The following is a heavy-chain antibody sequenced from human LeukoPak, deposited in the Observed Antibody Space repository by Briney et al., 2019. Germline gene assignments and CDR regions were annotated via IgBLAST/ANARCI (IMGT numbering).Heavy chain of an antibody. V-gene: IGHV3-23*01. CDR1: GFTFSSYT. Sequence: PGGSLRLSCAASGFTFSSYTMHWVRQAPGKGLEWVSSISGSGDTTYHADSVQGRFSISRDNSRNTLYLQMHGLRAEDTAVYYCAKDAVVGHQLLVARGENHQFMDVWGPGTTVTVSS. D-gene: IGHD2-2*01. CDR2: ISGSGDTT. J-gene: IGHJ6*02. CDR3: AKDAVVGHQLLVARGENHQFMDV.